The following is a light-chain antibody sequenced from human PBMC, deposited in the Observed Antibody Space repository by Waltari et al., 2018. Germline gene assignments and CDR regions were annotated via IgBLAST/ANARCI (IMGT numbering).Light chain of an antibody. CDR1: ILANTY. V-gene: IGLV3-27*01. J-gene: IGLJ3*02. CDR3: FSAADNNWV. Sequence: SYELTQPSSVSVSPGPTAKIPCSGDILANTYARWFQPKPGQAPLLLIYEDRHRPAEVPGRFSGSSSGTTVTFTIPGAHVDDDADYYCFSAADNNWVFGGGTKLTVL. CDR2: EDR.